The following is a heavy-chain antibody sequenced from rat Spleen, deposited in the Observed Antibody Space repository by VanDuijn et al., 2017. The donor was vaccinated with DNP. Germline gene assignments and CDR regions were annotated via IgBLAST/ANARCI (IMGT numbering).Heavy chain of an antibody. CDR3: ATRTTQGFFDY. D-gene: IGHD1-10*01. CDR1: GFTFGDYA. CDR2: ITSDGSST. V-gene: IGHV5-17*01. Sequence: EVQLVESGGGLVQPGNSLKLSCAASGFTFGDYAMAWVRQSPQKGLEWVATITSDGSSTYYRVSVKGRFTISRENAKRTLYLQMNSLRSEDTATYYCATRTTQGFFDYWGQGVMVTVSS. J-gene: IGHJ2*01.